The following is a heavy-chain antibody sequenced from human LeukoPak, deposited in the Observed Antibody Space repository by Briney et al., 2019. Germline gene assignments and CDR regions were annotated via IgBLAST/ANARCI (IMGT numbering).Heavy chain of an antibody. CDR3: AREYSGGGHWFDP. CDR2: ISGHTGQA. Sequence: ASVKVSCKTSGYLFISYGINWVRQAPGQGLEWMGWISGHTGQANYAQKFQGRVTMTTDTSTSTAYMELRSLRSDDTAVYYCAREYSGGGHWFDPWGQGTLVTVSS. CDR1: GYLFISYG. D-gene: IGHD1-26*01. J-gene: IGHJ5*02. V-gene: IGHV1-18*01.